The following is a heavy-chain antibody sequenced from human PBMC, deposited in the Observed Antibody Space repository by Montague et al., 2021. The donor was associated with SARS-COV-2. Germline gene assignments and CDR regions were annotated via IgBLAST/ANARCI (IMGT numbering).Heavy chain of an antibody. D-gene: IGHD3-9*01. Sequence: SLRLSCAASGFTFSSYSMNWVRQAPGKGLEWVSSISSSSSYIYYADSVKGRFTISRDNAKNSLYLQMNSLRAEDTAVYYCARAGTHYDILTGYAELGYFDYWGQGTLVTVSS. CDR1: GFTFSSYS. V-gene: IGHV3-21*01. CDR3: ARAGTHYDILTGYAELGYFDY. J-gene: IGHJ4*02. CDR2: ISSSSSYI.